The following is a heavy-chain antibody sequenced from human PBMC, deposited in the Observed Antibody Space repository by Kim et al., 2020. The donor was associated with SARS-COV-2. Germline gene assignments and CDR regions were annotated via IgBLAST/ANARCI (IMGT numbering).Heavy chain of an antibody. J-gene: IGHJ3*02. CDR2: ISDTSGSI. Sequence: GGSLRLSCAASGVRFSNYAMSWVRQAPGKGLEWVSSISDTSGSIYYLDSVKGRFIISRDNSKNMVYMDMNDLRAEDTATYFCAKEQQGLVATSAFDTWG. CDR1: GVRFSNYA. D-gene: IGHD3-9*01. CDR3: AKEQQGLVATSAFDT. V-gene: IGHV3-23*01.